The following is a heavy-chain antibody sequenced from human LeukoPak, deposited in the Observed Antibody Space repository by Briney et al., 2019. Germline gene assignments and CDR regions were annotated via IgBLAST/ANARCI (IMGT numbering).Heavy chain of an antibody. Sequence: GGSLRLSCAGSGFTLSSHSMNWVRQAPGKGLEWVSSISSSSSYIYYAGSVKGRFTISRDNARNSLYLQMNSLRAEDTAVYYCARDTDQYCGRDCYVDYWGQGTLVTVSS. CDR2: ISSSSSYI. CDR1: GFTLSSHS. J-gene: IGHJ4*02. V-gene: IGHV3-21*01. D-gene: IGHD2-21*02. CDR3: ARDTDQYCGRDCYVDY.